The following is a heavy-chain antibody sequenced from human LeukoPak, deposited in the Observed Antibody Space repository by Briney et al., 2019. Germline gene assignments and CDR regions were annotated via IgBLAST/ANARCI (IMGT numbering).Heavy chain of an antibody. Sequence: SGRSLRLSCAASGFTFSSYAMHWVRQAPGKGLGWVAVISYDGSNKYYADSVKGRFTISRDNSKNTLYLQMNSLRAEDTAVYYCAGGGHYYDSSGYHHWGQGTLVTVSS. CDR2: ISYDGSNK. CDR3: AGGGHYYDSSGYHH. J-gene: IGHJ4*02. CDR1: GFTFSSYA. V-gene: IGHV3-30-3*01. D-gene: IGHD3-22*01.